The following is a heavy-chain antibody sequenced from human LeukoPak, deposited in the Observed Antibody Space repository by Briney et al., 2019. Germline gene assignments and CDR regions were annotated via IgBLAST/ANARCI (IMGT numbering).Heavy chain of an antibody. V-gene: IGHV1-3*01. J-gene: IGHJ5*02. CDR3: ARSCSSTSCYTVWFDP. Sequence: GASVKVSCKTSGYTFTSYAMHWVRQAPGQRLEWMGWINAGNGNTKYSQKFQGRVTITRDTSASTAYMELSSLRSEDTAVYYCARSCSSTSCYTVWFDPWGQGTLVTVSS. D-gene: IGHD2-2*02. CDR1: GYTFTSYA. CDR2: INAGNGNT.